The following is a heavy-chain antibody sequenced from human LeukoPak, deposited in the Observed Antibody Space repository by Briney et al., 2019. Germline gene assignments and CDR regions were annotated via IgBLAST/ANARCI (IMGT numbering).Heavy chain of an antibody. D-gene: IGHD3-22*01. CDR3: ARGYYDSSGYWLSYFDY. V-gene: IGHV1-69*05. CDR1: GGTFSSYA. J-gene: IGHJ4*02. Sequence: SVKVSCKASGGTFSSYAISWERQAPGQGLEWMGRIIPIFGTANYAQKFQGRVTITTDESTSTAYMELSSLRSEDTAVYYCARGYYDSSGYWLSYFDYWGQGTLVTVSS. CDR2: IIPIFGTA.